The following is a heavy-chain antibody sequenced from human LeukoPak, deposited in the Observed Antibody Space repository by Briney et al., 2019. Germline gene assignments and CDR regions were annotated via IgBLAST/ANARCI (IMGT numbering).Heavy chain of an antibody. Sequence: SETLSLTCTVSGGSISSGDYYWSWIRQPPGKGLEWIGYIYYSGSTNYNPSLKSRVTISMDTSKNQFSLKLSSVTAADTAVYYCARDPAVAGTLGYYYYGMDVWGQGTTVTVSS. D-gene: IGHD6-19*01. CDR3: ARDPAVAGTLGYYYYGMDV. CDR1: GGSISSGDYY. J-gene: IGHJ6*02. V-gene: IGHV4-61*08. CDR2: IYYSGST.